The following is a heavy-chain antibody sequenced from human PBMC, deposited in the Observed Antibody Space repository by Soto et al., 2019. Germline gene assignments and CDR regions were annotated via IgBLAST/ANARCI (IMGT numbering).Heavy chain of an antibody. CDR3: AHRHDLRAFDI. Sequence: SGPTLVNPPQTLTLTCTFSGFSLSTRAVGVGWIRQPPGKALEWLALIYWNDDKRYSPSLKNRLTITKDTSKNHVVLTMTNMDPVDTATYYCAHRHDLRAFDIWGQGTMVTVS. D-gene: IGHD3-16*01. V-gene: IGHV2-5*01. CDR1: GFSLSTRAVG. J-gene: IGHJ3*02. CDR2: IYWNDDK.